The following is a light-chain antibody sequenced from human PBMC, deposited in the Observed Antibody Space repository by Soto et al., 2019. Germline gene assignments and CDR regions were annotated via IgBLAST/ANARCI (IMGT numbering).Light chain of an antibody. CDR3: CSYARTTHV. CDR1: TSDIGGYKY. Sequence: QSALTQPPPVSGSPGQSVTISCTGTTSDIGGYKYVSWYQQLPGKAPKLMIFDVTKRPSGVPDRFSGSNSGNTASLTISGLQAEDEAIYYCCSYARTTHVFGTGTKLTVL. CDR2: DVT. V-gene: IGLV2-11*01. J-gene: IGLJ1*01.